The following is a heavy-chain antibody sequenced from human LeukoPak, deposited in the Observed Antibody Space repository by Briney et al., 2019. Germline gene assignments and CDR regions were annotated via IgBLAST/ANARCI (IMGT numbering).Heavy chain of an antibody. CDR3: AKEVAAVGVGAFDI. Sequence: GGSLRLSCAAAGFTFSNYAVSWVRQTPGKGLEWVSAIIGSGDTTFYRDSVQGRFSVSRDNSKNTVYLQMNSLRAEETGLYFCAKEVAAVGVGAFDIWGLGTMVTVSS. J-gene: IGHJ3*02. D-gene: IGHD6-13*01. V-gene: IGHV3-23*01. CDR2: IIGSGDTT. CDR1: GFTFSNYA.